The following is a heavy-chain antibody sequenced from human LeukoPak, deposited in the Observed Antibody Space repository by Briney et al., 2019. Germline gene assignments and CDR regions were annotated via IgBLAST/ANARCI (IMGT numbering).Heavy chain of an antibody. J-gene: IGHJ4*02. V-gene: IGHV3-21*01. Sequence: AGGSLRLSCAASGFTFSSYSMNWVRQAPGKGLEWVSSISSSSSYIYYADSVKGRFTISRDNAKNSLYLQMNSLRAEDTAVYYCARGGYCSGGSCYDYWGQGTLVTVSS. CDR3: ARGGYCSGGSCYDY. CDR2: ISSSSSYI. D-gene: IGHD2-15*01. CDR1: GFTFSSYS.